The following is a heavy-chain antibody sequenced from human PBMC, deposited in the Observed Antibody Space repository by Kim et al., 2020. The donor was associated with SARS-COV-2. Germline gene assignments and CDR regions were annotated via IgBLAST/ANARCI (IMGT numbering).Heavy chain of an antibody. J-gene: IGHJ4*02. CDR3: ANGDDILTGYFDY. V-gene: IGHV1-69*01. Sequence: AQKFQGRVTITADEYTTTAYMELSRLRSEDTAVYYCANGDDILTGYFDYWGQGTLVSVSS. D-gene: IGHD3-9*01.